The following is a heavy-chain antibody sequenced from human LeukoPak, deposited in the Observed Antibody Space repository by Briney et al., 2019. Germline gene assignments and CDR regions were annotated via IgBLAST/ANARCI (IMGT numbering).Heavy chain of an antibody. J-gene: IGHJ4*02. CDR3: AKDGSSSWRYFDY. CDR1: GFTFTNYA. CDR2: ISGSGGST. Sequence: VGSLRLSCAASGFTFTNYAMSWVRQAPGKGLEWVSTISGSGGSTYYADSVKGRFTISRDNSKNTLYLQMPSLRAEDTALYYCAKDGSSSWRYFDYWGQGTLVTVSS. V-gene: IGHV3-23*01. D-gene: IGHD6-13*01.